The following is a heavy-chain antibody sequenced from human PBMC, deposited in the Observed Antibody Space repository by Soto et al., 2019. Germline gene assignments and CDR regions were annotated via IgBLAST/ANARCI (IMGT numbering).Heavy chain of an antibody. Sequence: PSQTLSLTCALSGDSVSSNTAAWNWIRSSPSRGIEWLGRTYYRSNWRHDYAVSVKSRITVNPDTSKNHFSLQLNSVTPDDTAVYYCARGVAGSGFDLWGQGTLVTVSS. CDR3: ARGVAGSGFDL. D-gene: IGHD6-19*01. J-gene: IGHJ4*02. V-gene: IGHV6-1*01. CDR1: GDSVSSNTAA. CDR2: TYYRSNWRH.